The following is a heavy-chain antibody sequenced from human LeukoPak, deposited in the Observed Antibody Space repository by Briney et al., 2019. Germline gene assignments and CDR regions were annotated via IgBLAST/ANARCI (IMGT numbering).Heavy chain of an antibody. CDR1: GFTFSNYA. J-gene: IGHJ4*02. D-gene: IGHD2-2*01. Sequence: GGSLRLSCAASGFTFSNYAMSWVRQAPGKGLEWVSAISGSGGSTYYADSVKGRFTISRDNSKNTLYLQMNSLRAEDTAVYYCAKGPRYCSSTSCYFFDYWGQGTLVTVSS. CDR2: ISGSGGST. V-gene: IGHV3-23*01. CDR3: AKGPRYCSSTSCYFFDY.